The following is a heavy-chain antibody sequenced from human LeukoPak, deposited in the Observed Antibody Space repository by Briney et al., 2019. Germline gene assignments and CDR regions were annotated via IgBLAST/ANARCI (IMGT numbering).Heavy chain of an antibody. V-gene: IGHV4-4*02. CDR2: IYHSGST. D-gene: IGHD3-22*01. CDR1: GGSISSSNW. Sequence: SETLSLTCAVSGGSISSSNWWSWVRQPPGKGLEWIGEIYHSGSTNYNPSLKSRVTISVDKPKNQFSLKLSSVTAADTAVYYCARKKPPNYYDSSGYYRHDAFDIWGQGTMVTVSS. J-gene: IGHJ3*02. CDR3: ARKKPPNYYDSSGYYRHDAFDI.